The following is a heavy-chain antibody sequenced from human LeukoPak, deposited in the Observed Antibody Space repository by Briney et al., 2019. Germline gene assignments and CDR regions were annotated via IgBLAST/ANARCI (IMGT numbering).Heavy chain of an antibody. CDR1: GFTFSSYA. CDR3: AKGGYFNFEN. V-gene: IGHV3-23*01. J-gene: IGHJ3*02. D-gene: IGHD2-2*03. CDR2: ISRTGPT. Sequence: GGSLRLSCAASGFTFSSYAMSWVRQAPGKGLEWVSGISRTGPTYYSDSVRGRFTISRDKSKDTLYLQMNSLRAEDTAVYYCAKGGYFNFENWGQGTMVPVSS.